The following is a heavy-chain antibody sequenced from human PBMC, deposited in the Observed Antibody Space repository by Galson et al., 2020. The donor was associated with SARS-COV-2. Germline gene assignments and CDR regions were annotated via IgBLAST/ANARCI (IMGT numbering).Heavy chain of an antibody. D-gene: IGHD3-16*01. Sequence: TGGSLRLSCAASGFTIYGNYINWVRQAPGKGLEWVSIIYAYSGANTYYADSVKGRFTISRQNSENTVYLQMDSLRVEDTAVYHCARGVGGMNGWGQGTTVIVSS. CDR1: GFTIYGNY. J-gene: IGHJ6*02. V-gene: IGHV3-53*04. CDR3: ARGVGGMNG. CDR2: IYAYSGANT.